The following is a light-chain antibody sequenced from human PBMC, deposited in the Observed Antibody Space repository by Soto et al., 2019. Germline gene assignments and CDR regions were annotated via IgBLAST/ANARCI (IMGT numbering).Light chain of an antibody. CDR3: QQYKNWRRTT. CDR1: QSVSSN. V-gene: IGKV3-15*01. J-gene: IGKJ4*01. Sequence: IVMTQSPATLSVSPGERATLSCRASQSVSSNLAWYQQKPGQGPRLLIYGASTRATGIPARFSGSGSGTEFTLTISSLQSEDFAVYYCQQYKNWRRTTFGGGTKVEIK. CDR2: GAS.